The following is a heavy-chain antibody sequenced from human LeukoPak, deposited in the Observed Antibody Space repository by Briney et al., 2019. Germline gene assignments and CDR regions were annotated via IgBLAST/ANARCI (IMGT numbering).Heavy chain of an antibody. CDR1: GFTFSDYY. J-gene: IGHJ6*02. Sequence: GGSLRLSCAASGFTFSDYYMSWIRQAPGKGLEWVSYISSSGSTIYYADSVKGRFTISRDNAKNSLYLQMNSLRAEDTAVYYCARTCGGDCLDYYYYGMDVWGQGTTVTVSS. CDR3: ARTCGGDCLDYYYYGMDV. CDR2: ISSSGSTI. V-gene: IGHV3-11*01. D-gene: IGHD2-21*02.